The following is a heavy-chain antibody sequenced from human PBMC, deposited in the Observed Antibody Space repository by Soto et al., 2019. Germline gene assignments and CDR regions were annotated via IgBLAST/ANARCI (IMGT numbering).Heavy chain of an antibody. V-gene: IGHV3-33*01. CDR3: ARYYSSTSYGLVY. Sequence: LRVSCEASGFTFSSYGIQWLRQAQGKGMEWVLVIWYDGSNKYYDDSVKGQFPISRDKSKNTMYLQMSSLRAGDTAVDYCARYYSSTSYGLVYWGQGTLVTVSS. CDR2: IWYDGSNK. J-gene: IGHJ4*02. D-gene: IGHD6-19*01. CDR1: GFTFSSYG.